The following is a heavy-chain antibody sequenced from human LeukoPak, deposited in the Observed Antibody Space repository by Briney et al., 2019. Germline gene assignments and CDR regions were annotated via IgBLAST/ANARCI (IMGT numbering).Heavy chain of an antibody. CDR2: ITTSGGST. CDR1: GFTFSSYA. V-gene: IGHV3-23*01. D-gene: IGHD3-10*01. CDR3: AKAKPTARHYYGSGSYYSYGAFDI. J-gene: IGHJ3*02. Sequence: GGSLRLSCAASGFTFSSYAMSWVRQAPGEGLEWVSSITTSGGSTYYADSVKGRFTISRDNSKNTLYLQMNSLRAEDTAVYYCAKAKPTARHYYGSGSYYSYGAFDIWGQGTMVTVSS.